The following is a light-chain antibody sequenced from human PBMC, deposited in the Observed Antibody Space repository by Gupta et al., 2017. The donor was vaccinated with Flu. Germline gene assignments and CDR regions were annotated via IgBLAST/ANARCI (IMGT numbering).Light chain of an antibody. Sequence: EIVLTQSPGTLSLSPGERATLSCRASQSVSSSYLAWYQQKPGQAPRLLIYGASSRATGIPDRFSGSGSGTDFTLTIRRLEPEDFAVYYCQQYGSSPHNFGQGTKLEIK. J-gene: IGKJ2*01. CDR2: GAS. V-gene: IGKV3-20*01. CDR3: QQYGSSPHN. CDR1: QSVSSSY.